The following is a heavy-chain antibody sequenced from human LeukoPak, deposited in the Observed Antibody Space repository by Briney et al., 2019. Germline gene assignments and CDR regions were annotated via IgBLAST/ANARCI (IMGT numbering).Heavy chain of an antibody. V-gene: IGHV3-7*01. J-gene: IGHJ4*02. Sequence: PGGSLRLPCAASGFAFSDFWMSWVRQAPGKGLEWVANIRRDGNARNYVPSVRGRFTIPRDNAKNSLYLQMNSLTVEDTAVYYCATSHDSAGNDWGQGTLVTVSS. CDR2: IRRDGNAR. CDR1: GFAFSDFW. CDR3: ATSHDSAGND. D-gene: IGHD2-15*01.